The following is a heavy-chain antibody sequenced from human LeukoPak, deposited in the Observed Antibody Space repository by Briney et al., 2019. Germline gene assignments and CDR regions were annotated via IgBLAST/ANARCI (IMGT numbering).Heavy chain of an antibody. J-gene: IGHJ3*02. CDR2: ISSSSSYI. CDR1: GFTFSSYS. D-gene: IGHD1-26*01. CDR3: ARYEWADAFDI. V-gene: IGHV3-21*01. Sequence: KPGGSLRLSCAASGFTFSSYSMNWVRQAPGKGLEWVSSISSSSSYIHSADSVRGRFTISRDNAKNSLFLQMNSLRAEDTAVYYCARYEWADAFDIWGQGTMATVFS.